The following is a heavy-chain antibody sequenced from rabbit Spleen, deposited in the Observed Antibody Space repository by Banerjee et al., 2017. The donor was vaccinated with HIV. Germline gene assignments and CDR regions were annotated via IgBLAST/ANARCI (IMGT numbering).Heavy chain of an antibody. J-gene: IGHJ3*01. CDR1: GFSYSSSHW. CDR3: ARDLTGVIGWNFGW. Sequence: QEQLEESGGDLVKPEGSLTLTCTASGFSYSSSHWICWVRQAPGKGLEWIACIYGGSSGSTYYASWAKGRFTISKTSSTTVTLQLNSLTAADTATYFCARDLTGVIGWNFGWWGQGTLVTVS. V-gene: IGHV1S45*01. D-gene: IGHD4-1*01. CDR2: IYGGSSGST.